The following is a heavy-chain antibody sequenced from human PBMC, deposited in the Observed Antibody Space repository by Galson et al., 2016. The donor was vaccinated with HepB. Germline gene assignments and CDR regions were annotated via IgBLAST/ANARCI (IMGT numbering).Heavy chain of an antibody. D-gene: IGHD6-19*01. CDR2: VSYGGTT. CDR3: ARRGIAVTDHWNHYFDY. CDR1: GDSISTSNYY. Sequence: SETLSLTCTVSGDSISTSNYYWGWIRQPPGKWLEWIGSVSYGGTTYQNPSLKSRVTISVDTSKNQFSLKLSSVTAADTAVYYCARRGIAVTDHWNHYFDYWGQGTLVTVSS. J-gene: IGHJ4*02. V-gene: IGHV4-39*01.